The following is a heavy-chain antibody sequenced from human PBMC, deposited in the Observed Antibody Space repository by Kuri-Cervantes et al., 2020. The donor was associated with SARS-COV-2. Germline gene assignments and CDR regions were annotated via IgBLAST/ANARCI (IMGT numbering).Heavy chain of an antibody. V-gene: IGHV3-23*01. CDR1: GFTFSSYS. J-gene: IGHJ4*02. CDR3: AKLGSRRHYED. Sequence: GGSLRLSCAASGFTFSSYSMSWVRQAPGKGLEWVSAISGSGGSTYYADSVKGRFTISRDNSKNTLYLQMNSPRAEDTAVYYCAKLGSRRHYEDWGQGTLVTVSS. CDR2: ISGSGGST. D-gene: IGHD4-17*01.